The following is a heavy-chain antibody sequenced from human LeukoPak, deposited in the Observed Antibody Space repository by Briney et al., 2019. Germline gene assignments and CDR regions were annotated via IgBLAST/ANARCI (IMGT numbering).Heavy chain of an antibody. J-gene: IGHJ6*02. V-gene: IGHV3-7*01. Sequence: GRSLRLSCAASGFTFSSYAMDWVRQAPGKGLEWVANIKQDGSEKYYVDSVKGRFTISRDNAKNSLYLQMNSLRAEDTAVYYCAREKVATIRYYYGMDVWGQGTTVTVSS. CDR1: GFTFSSYA. D-gene: IGHD5-12*01. CDR2: IKQDGSEK. CDR3: AREKVATIRYYYGMDV.